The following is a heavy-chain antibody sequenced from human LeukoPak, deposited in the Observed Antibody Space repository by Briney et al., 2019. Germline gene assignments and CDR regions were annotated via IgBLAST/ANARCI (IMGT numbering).Heavy chain of an antibody. CDR3: ASAPFRCSGGSCYERDV. J-gene: IGHJ6*03. CDR2: IIPLFGTP. D-gene: IGHD2-15*01. CDR1: GYTFTSYG. V-gene: IGHV1-69*06. Sequence: SVKVSCKASGYTFTSYGISWVRQAPGQGLEWMGGIIPLFGTPDYAQKFQDRLTITADKSTSTAYMELSSLRSEDTAVYYCASAPFRCSGGSCYERDVGGKGTTVTVSS.